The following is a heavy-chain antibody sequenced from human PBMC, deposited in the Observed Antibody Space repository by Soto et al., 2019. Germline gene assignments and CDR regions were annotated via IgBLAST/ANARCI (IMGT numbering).Heavy chain of an antibody. V-gene: IGHV3-30-3*01. J-gene: IGHJ4*02. D-gene: IGHD6-19*01. CDR3: ARASSYSSGWTGD. Sequence: QVQLVESGGGVVQPGRSLRLSCAASGFTFSSYAMHWVRQAPGKGLEWVAVISYDGSNKYYADSVKGRFTISRDNSKNTLYLQMNSLRAEDTAVYYCARASSYSSGWTGDWGQGTLVTVSS. CDR2: ISYDGSNK. CDR1: GFTFSSYA.